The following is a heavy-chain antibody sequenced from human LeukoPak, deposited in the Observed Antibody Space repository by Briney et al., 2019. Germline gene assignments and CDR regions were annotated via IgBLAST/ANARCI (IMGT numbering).Heavy chain of an antibody. CDR3: ARDWVAEVVVPAADYYGMDV. J-gene: IGHJ6*02. V-gene: IGHV3-30-3*01. D-gene: IGHD2-2*01. CDR1: GFTFSSYA. Sequence: GGSLRLSCAASGFTFSSYAMHWVRQAPGKGLEWVAVISYDGSNKYYADSVKGRFTISRDNSKNTLYLQMNSLRAEDTAVYYCARDWVAEVVVPAADYYGMDVWGQGTTVTVSS. CDR2: ISYDGSNK.